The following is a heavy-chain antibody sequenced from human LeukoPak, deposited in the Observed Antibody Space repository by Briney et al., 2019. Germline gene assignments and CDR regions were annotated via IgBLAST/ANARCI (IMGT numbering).Heavy chain of an antibody. J-gene: IGHJ4*02. Sequence: PSETLSLTCTVSGGSISSYYWSWIRQPPGKGLEWIGYIYYSGSTNYNPSPKSRVTISVDTSKNQFSLKLSSVTAADTAVYYCARQVYSSGWYWDDYWGQGTLVTVSS. CDR1: GGSISSYY. V-gene: IGHV4-59*08. D-gene: IGHD6-19*01. CDR2: IYYSGST. CDR3: ARQVYSSGWYWDDY.